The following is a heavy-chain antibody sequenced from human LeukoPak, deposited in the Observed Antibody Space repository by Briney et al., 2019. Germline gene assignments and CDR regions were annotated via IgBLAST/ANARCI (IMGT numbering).Heavy chain of an antibody. V-gene: IGHV3-23*01. CDR1: GFTFSTYA. CDR3: VKSGYNRFDY. J-gene: IGHJ4*02. CDR2: ISGSGGST. Sequence: PGGSLRLSCAASGFTFSTYAMSWVRQAPGKGLEWVSSISGSGGSTYYADSVKGRFTISRDTSKNTLYLQMNSLRAADTAVYYCVKSGYNRFDYWGQAALVTVSS. D-gene: IGHD5-24*01.